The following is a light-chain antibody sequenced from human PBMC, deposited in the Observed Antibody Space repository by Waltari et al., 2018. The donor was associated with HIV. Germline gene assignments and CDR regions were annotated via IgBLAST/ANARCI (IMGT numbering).Light chain of an antibody. V-gene: IGLV3-25*03. CDR3: QSADRRGAIRVV. J-gene: IGLJ2*01. CDR2: KDS. CDR1: ALPKHY. Sequence: SYELTQPPSVSVSPGKTARITCSGDALPKHYAYWYQQKPGQAPALLIYKDSERPSGIPERFTGSTSGTTVTLTISGVQAEDEADYYCQSADRRGAIRVVFGGGTKLTVL.